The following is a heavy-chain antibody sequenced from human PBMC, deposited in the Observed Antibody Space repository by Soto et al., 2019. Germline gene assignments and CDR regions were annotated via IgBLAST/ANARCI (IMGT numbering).Heavy chain of an antibody. D-gene: IGHD2-2*01. Sequence: PGGSLRLSCAASGFSFSNAWMSWVRQAPGKGLEWVGRIKSISDGGTRNYAAPVKGRFTISRDDSKNMMFLEMNSLKIEDSAVYHCSTKFCSSPSCLSSGLDVWGQGTTVTVSS. CDR3: STKFCSSPSCLSSGLDV. V-gene: IGHV3-15*01. CDR2: IKSISDGGTR. CDR1: GFSFSNAW. J-gene: IGHJ6*02.